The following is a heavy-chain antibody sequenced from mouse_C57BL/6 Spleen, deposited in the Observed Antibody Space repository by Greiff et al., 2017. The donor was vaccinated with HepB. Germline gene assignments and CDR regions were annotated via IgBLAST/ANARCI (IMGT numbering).Heavy chain of an antibody. CDR1: GYSITSGYY. V-gene: IGHV3-6*01. CDR2: ISYDGSN. J-gene: IGHJ1*03. CDR3: ARVNRYFDV. Sequence: EVKLQESGPGLVKPSQSLSLTCSVTGYSITSGYYWNWIRQFPGNKLEWMGYISYDGSNNYNPSLKNRISITRDTSKNQFCLKLNSVTTEDTATYYCARVNRYFDVWGTGTTVTVSS.